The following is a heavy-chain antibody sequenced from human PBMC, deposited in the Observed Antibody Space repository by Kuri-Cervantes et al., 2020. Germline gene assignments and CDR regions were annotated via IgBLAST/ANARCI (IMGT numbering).Heavy chain of an antibody. CDR3: ARGGTMTTVTPFDY. V-gene: IGHV4-30-2*01. J-gene: IGHJ4*02. CDR1: GGSISSGGYS. Sequence: SQTLSLTCAVSGGSISSGGYSWSWIRQPPGKGLEWIGEIYHSGSTNYNPSLKSRVTISVDKSKNQFSLKLSSVTAADTAVYYCARGGTMTTVTPFDYWGQGTLVTVSS. CDR2: IYHSGST. D-gene: IGHD4-17*01.